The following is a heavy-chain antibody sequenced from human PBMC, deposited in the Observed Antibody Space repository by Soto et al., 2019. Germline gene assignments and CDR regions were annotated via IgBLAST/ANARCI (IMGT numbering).Heavy chain of an antibody. V-gene: IGHV1-2*02. CDR3: ASRVPVADTGWLDS. Sequence: ASVKVSCKASGYTFSDFYIHWVRQAPGQGLEWMGWFNPSSGATKYAQKFQGRVTMTRGTSIHTAYMDLSRLKSDDTAVYYCASRVPVADTGWLDSWGQGPLVTVYS. D-gene: IGHD6-19*01. CDR2: FNPSSGAT. CDR1: GYTFSDFY. J-gene: IGHJ5*01.